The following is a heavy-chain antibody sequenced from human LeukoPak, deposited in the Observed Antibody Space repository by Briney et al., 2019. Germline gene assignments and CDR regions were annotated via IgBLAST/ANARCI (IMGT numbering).Heavy chain of an antibody. CDR3: ASGVPAAIY. J-gene: IGHJ4*02. CDR2: IWSDGSSQ. D-gene: IGHD2-2*01. Sequence: GGSLRLSCVVSGFTFSNYFMHCVRQAPGRGLDWVALIWSDGSSQYYADSVKGRFTISRDNSKNTLYLQMNSLRAEDTAVYYCASGVPAAIYWGQGTLVTVSS. CDR1: GFTFSNYF. V-gene: IGHV3-33*01.